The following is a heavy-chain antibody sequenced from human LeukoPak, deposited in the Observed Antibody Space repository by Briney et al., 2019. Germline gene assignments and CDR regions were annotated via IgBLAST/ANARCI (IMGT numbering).Heavy chain of an antibody. D-gene: IGHD3-9*01. J-gene: IGHJ4*02. CDR1: GFTFSSYA. Sequence: GGSLRLSCAPSGFTFSSYAMSWVRQAPGKGLGWGSGIGASGGSTFYADTVKGRFTIYRDNTKNTLYLQMNSLRTEDAAVYYCAKAEGYDILTGLDYWGQGTLSPSPQ. V-gene: IGHV3-23*01. CDR3: AKAEGYDILTGLDY. CDR2: IGASGGST.